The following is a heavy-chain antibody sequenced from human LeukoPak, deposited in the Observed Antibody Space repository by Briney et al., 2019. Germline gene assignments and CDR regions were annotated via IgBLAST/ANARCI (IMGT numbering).Heavy chain of an antibody. D-gene: IGHD3-22*01. V-gene: IGHV4-4*02. CDR2: IYHSGST. CDR3: ARDEGEYDSSGYYVRGFDY. CDR1: GGSISSSNW. Sequence: SGTLSLTCAVSGGSISSSNWWSWVRQPPGKGLEWIGEIYHSGSTNYNPSLKSRVTISVDKSKNQFSLKLSSVTAADTAVYYCARDEGEYDSSGYYVRGFDYWGQGTLVTVSS. J-gene: IGHJ4*02.